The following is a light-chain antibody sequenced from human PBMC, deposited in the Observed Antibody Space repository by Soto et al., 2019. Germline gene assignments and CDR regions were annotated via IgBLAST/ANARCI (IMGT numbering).Light chain of an antibody. Sequence: DFQMTQSPTSLSASLGDRVTITCRASQSISEYLAWYQKKPGEVPKLLIYGASILQSGVPPRFSGRGSGTVFTLTITSLQPEDVATYYCQPYNSASRTFGQGTKVDIK. J-gene: IGKJ1*01. V-gene: IGKV1-27*01. CDR3: QPYNSASRT. CDR2: GAS. CDR1: QSISEY.